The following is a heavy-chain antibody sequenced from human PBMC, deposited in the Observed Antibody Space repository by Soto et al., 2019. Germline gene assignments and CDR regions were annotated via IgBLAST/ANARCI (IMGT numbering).Heavy chain of an antibody. V-gene: IGHV1-69*01. CDR2: IIPIFGTA. CDR1: GGTFSSYA. J-gene: IGHJ4*02. D-gene: IGHD3-22*01. Sequence: QVQLVQSGAEVKKPGSSVKVSCKASGGTFSSYAISWVRQAPGQGLEWMGGIIPIFGTANYAQKFQGRVTITADESTSTAYMELSSLRAEDTAVYYCARCPFTYYYDSSGYSFFDYWGQGTLGTVSS. CDR3: ARCPFTYYYDSSGYSFFDY.